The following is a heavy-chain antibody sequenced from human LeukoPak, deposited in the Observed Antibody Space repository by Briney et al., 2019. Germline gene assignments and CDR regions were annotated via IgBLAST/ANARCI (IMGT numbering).Heavy chain of an antibody. V-gene: IGHV2-5*02. D-gene: IGHD3-16*02. Sequence: ESGPTLVNPTQTLTLTCTFSGFSLSTSGVGVGWIRQPPGKALEWLALIYWDDDKRYSPSLKSRLTITKDTSKNQVVLTMTNMDPVDTATYYCAHSRMYYDYVWGSYRSVRTAFDYWGQGTLVTVSS. CDR2: IYWDDDK. J-gene: IGHJ4*02. CDR3: AHSRMYYDYVWGSYRSVRTAFDY. CDR1: GFSLSTSGVG.